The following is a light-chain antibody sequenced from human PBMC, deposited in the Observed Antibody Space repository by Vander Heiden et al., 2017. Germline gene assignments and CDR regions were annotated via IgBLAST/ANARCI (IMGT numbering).Light chain of an antibody. CDR2: AAS. Sequence: DIQMTQSPSSLSASVGDRVTITCRAGQSISSYLNWYQQKPGKAPKLLIYAASSLQSGVPSRFSGSGSGTDFTLTISRLQPEDFATYYCQQCESTPLTFGGGTKVEIK. J-gene: IGKJ4*01. CDR3: QQCESTPLT. CDR1: QSISSY. V-gene: IGKV1-39*01.